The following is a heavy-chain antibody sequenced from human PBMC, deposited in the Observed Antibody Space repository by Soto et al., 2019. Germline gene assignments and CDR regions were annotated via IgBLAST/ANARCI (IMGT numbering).Heavy chain of an antibody. CDR1: GGTFSRYA. Sequence: GASVKVSCKASGGTFSRYAISWVRQAPGQGLEWMGGIIPIFITANYAQKFQGRVTITADESTSTADMELSSLRSEDTAVYDCARDSQSGSSSYYYYYYGMDVWGQGTTVTVSS. D-gene: IGHD6-13*01. J-gene: IGHJ6*02. V-gene: IGHV1-69*13. CDR3: ARDSQSGSSSYYYYYYGMDV. CDR2: IIPIFITA.